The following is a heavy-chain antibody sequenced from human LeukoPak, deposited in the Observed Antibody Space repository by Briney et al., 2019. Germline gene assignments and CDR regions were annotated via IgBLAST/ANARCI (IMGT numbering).Heavy chain of an antibody. CDR3: ARDQYYYDSSGYSGAADY. D-gene: IGHD3-22*01. CDR2: INPSGGST. Sequence: GASVKVSCKASGYTFTSYYMHWVRQAPGQGLEWMGIINPSGGSTSYAQKFQGRVTMTRDMSTSTVYMELSSLRSEDTAVYYCARDQYYYDSSGYSGAADYWGQGTLVTVSS. CDR1: GYTFTSYY. J-gene: IGHJ4*02. V-gene: IGHV1-46*01.